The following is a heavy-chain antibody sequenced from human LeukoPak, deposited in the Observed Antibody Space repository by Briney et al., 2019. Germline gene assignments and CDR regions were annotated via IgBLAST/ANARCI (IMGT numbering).Heavy chain of an antibody. D-gene: IGHD2-21*01. CDR1: GFTFSSYA. CDR2: ISSNGGST. CDR3: ARVGASLIRLWDDAFDI. V-gene: IGHV3-64*01. Sequence: PGGSLRLSCAASGFTFSSYAMHWVRQAPGKGLEYVSAISSNGGSTYYANSVKGRFTISRDNSKNTLYLQMGSLRAEDMAVYYCARVGASLIRLWDDAFDIWGQGTMVTVSS. J-gene: IGHJ3*02.